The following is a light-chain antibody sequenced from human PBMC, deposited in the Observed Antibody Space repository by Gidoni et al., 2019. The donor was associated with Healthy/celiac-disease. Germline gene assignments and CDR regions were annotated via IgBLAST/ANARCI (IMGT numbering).Light chain of an antibody. CDR1: QSVSSN. Sequence: EICMTQSPATLSVAPGERATLSCRAIQSVSSNLAGYQQKPGQATRLLIYGASTRDTGIPARFSGSGSGTEFTLTISSLQSEDFAVYYCQQYNNWPPAFGQGTKVEIK. J-gene: IGKJ1*01. CDR2: GAS. CDR3: QQYNNWPPA. V-gene: IGKV3-15*01.